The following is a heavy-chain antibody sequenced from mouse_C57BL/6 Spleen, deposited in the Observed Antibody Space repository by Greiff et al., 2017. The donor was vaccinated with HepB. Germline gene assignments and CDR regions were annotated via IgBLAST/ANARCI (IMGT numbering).Heavy chain of an antibody. CDR3: ARQYDYDLNYYAMDY. D-gene: IGHD2-4*01. Sequence: QVQLQQSGAELARPGASVKLSCKASGYTFTSYGISWVKQRTGQGLEWIGEIYPRSGNTYYNEKFKGKATLTADKSSSTAYMELRSLTSEDSAVYFCARQYDYDLNYYAMDYWGQGTSVTVSS. CDR1: GYTFTSYG. V-gene: IGHV1-81*01. J-gene: IGHJ4*01. CDR2: IYPRSGNT.